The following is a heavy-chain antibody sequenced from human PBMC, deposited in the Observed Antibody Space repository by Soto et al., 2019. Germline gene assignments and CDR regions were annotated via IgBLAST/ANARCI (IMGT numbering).Heavy chain of an antibody. V-gene: IGHV3-7*01. CDR2: IKQDGSEE. D-gene: IGHD1-26*01. CDR1: GITFSTYW. J-gene: IGHJ3*02. Sequence: GGSLRLSCAASGITFSTYWMSWVRQAPGKGLQWVANIKQDGSEEYYVDSVKGRFTISRDNAKNSLYLQMNSLRAEDTAVYYCARHIVGATTPDAFDIRGQGTMVTVS. CDR3: ARHIVGATTPDAFDI.